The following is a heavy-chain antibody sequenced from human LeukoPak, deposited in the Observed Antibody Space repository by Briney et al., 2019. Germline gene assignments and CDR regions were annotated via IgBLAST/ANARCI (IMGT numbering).Heavy chain of an antibody. CDR1: GFSFSTYA. D-gene: IGHD2-2*01. V-gene: IGHV3-30*04. CDR2: ISYDGSNK. J-gene: IGHJ4*02. CDR3: ARDLQYLLLMGEVDY. Sequence: GGSLRLSCAASGFSFSTYAMHWVRQAPGKGLEWVALISYDGSNKYYADSVKGRFTISRDNSKNTLYLQMHSLRADDTAVYYCARDLQYLLLMGEVDYWGQGTLVTVSS.